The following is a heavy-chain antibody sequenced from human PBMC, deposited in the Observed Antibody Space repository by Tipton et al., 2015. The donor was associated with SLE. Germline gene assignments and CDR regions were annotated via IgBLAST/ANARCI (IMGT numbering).Heavy chain of an antibody. J-gene: IGHJ6*03. Sequence: TLSLTCAVYGGSFSGYYWSWIRQPPGKGLEWIGEINHSGSTNYNPSLKSRVTISVDTSKNQFSLKLSSVTAADTAVYYCARAKGVDFWSGYGDYYYHYMDVWGKGTTVTVSS. CDR1: GGSFSGYY. V-gene: IGHV4-34*01. D-gene: IGHD3-3*01. CDR3: ARAKGVDFWSGYGDYYYHYMDV. CDR2: INHSGST.